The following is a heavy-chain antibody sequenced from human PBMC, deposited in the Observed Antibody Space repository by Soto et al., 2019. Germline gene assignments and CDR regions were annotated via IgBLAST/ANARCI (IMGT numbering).Heavy chain of an antibody. V-gene: IGHV4-39*01. CDR3: ASPPPRGQWLVPNWYFDL. J-gene: IGHJ2*01. Sequence: QLQLQESGPGLVKPSETLSLTCTVSGGSISSSSYYWGWIRQPPGKGLEWIGSIYYSGSTYYNPSLKSRVTISVDTSKNQFSLKLSSVTAADTAVYYCASPPPRGQWLVPNWYFDLWGRGTLVTVSS. CDR2: IYYSGST. D-gene: IGHD6-19*01. CDR1: GGSISSSSYY.